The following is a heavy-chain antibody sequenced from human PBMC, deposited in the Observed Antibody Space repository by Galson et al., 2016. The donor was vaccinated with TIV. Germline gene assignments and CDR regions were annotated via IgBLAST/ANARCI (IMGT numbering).Heavy chain of an antibody. V-gene: IGHV3-30*04. CDR1: GFPFSSYT. CDR2: KSYDGGNE. D-gene: IGHD3-3*01. CDR3: ARDGHDFWSGGANTLDY. J-gene: IGHJ4*02. Sequence: SLRLSCAASGFPFSSYTMHWVRQAPGKGLEWVAIKSYDGGNEYYADSVKGRFTISRDNSKNTLSLQMDSLRIEDTAVYYCARDGHDFWSGGANTLDYWGQGTLVTVPS.